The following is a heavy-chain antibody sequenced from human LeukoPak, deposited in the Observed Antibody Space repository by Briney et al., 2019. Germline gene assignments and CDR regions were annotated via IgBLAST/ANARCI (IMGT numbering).Heavy chain of an antibody. CDR2: IRYDGSNK. CDR1: GFTFSSYG. V-gene: IGHV3-30*02. D-gene: IGHD6-13*01. Sequence: PGGSLRLSCAASGFTFSSYGMHWVRQAPGKGLEWVAFIRYDGSNKYYADSVKGRFTISRDNSKNTLYLQMNSLRAEDTAVYYCAKDQSGIAAGRVDYWGQGTLVTVSS. CDR3: AKDQSGIAAGRVDY. J-gene: IGHJ4*02.